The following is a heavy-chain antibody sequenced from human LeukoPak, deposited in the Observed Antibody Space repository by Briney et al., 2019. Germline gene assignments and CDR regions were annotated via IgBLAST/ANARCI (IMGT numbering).Heavy chain of an antibody. D-gene: IGHD3-3*01. V-gene: IGHV4-61*01. CDR3: ARDSRRTISPGGP. Sequence: SETLSLTCTVSGGSVSSGSYYWSRIRRPPGKGLEWIGYIYYSGSTNYNPSLKSRVTISVDTSKNQFSLKLSSVTAADTAVYYCARDSRRTISPGGPWGQGTLVTVSS. CDR1: GGSVSSGSYY. CDR2: IYYSGST. J-gene: IGHJ5*02.